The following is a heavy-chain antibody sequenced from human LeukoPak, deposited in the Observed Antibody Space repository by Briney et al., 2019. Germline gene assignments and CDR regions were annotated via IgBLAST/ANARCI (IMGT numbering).Heavy chain of an antibody. CDR3: ARETSQKGAHYMDV. V-gene: IGHV4-59*01. CDR1: GGSIRSYC. Sequence: SEALSLTCTVSGGSIRSYCWSWIRQSPGKGLEWIGYIYYSGGTNYNPSLKSRVTISVDTSKNQFSLQLSFVTAADTAVYYCARETSQKGAHYMDVWGKGTTVTISS. J-gene: IGHJ6*03. D-gene: IGHD3-16*01. CDR2: IYYSGGT.